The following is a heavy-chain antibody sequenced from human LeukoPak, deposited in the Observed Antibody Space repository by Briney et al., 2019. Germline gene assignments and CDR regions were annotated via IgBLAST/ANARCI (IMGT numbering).Heavy chain of an antibody. V-gene: IGHV4-39*01. CDR3: ARILRFFDPYITPG. J-gene: IGHJ4*02. CDR2: VYYTGNT. Sequence: PSETLSLICTVSGDSITSSNHYWGWIRQPPGKGLEWIGSVYYTGNTYYSPSLKSRVTISVDTSKNQFSLKLTSVTAADTAVYYCARILRFFDPYITPGWGQGTQVTVSS. D-gene: IGHD3/OR15-3a*01. CDR1: GDSITSSNHY.